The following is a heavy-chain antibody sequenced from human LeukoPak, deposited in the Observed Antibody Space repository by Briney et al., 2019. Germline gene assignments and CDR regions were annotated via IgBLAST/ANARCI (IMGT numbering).Heavy chain of an antibody. D-gene: IGHD3-3*01. V-gene: IGHV4-59*01. CDR3: ARARGITIFGVVIISGMDV. J-gene: IGHJ6*02. Sequence: PSETLSPTFTVSGGSIRSYYWSWIRQPPGEGPEWIWDIFYGGSTNYNPSLKSRVNISVDTSKNQFSLKLSSVTAADTAVYYCARARGITIFGVVIISGMDVWGQGTTVTVSS. CDR1: GGSIRSYY. CDR2: IFYGGST.